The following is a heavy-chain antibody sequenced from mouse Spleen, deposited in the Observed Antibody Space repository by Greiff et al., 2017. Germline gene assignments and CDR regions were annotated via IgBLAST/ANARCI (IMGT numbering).Heavy chain of an antibody. J-gene: IGHJ4*01. D-gene: IGHD1-1*01. CDR1: GYTFTSYW. V-gene: IGHV1-55*01. Sequence: VKLQQPGAELVKPGASVKMSCKASGYTFTSYWITWVKQRPGQGLEWIGDIYPGSGSTNYNEKFKSKATLTVDTSSSTAYMQLSSLTSEDSAVYYCANYYGSSYAMDYWGQGTSVTVSS. CDR3: ANYYGSSYAMDY. CDR2: IYPGSGST.